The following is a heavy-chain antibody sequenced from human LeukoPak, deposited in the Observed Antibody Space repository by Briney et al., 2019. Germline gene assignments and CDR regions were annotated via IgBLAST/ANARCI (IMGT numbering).Heavy chain of an antibody. CDR3: ARAGVVAAADWFDH. CDR1: VYTFTDYY. V-gene: IGHV1-2*02. J-gene: IGHJ5*02. Sequence: ASVKVSCKASVYTFTDYYMHWVRQAPGQGLEWMGWIKPNNGGTNYAQKFQGRVTMTRDTSISTAYMELSRLRSDDTAVYYCARAGVVAAADWFDHWGQGTLVTVSS. CDR2: IKPNNGGT. D-gene: IGHD6-13*01.